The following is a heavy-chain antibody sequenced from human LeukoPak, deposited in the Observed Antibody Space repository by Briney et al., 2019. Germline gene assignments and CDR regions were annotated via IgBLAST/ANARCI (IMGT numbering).Heavy chain of an antibody. CDR1: GGSMRSSGYY. V-gene: IGHV4-39*01. CDR2: ISYSGST. D-gene: IGHD2-2*02. J-gene: IGHJ4*02. CDR3: YTTSGGRPH. Sequence: SETLSLTCTVSGGSMRSSGYYWGWIRQPPGMGLEWIGSISYSGSTNFNPSLKGRVTILEDTSKNQFSLKLSSVTAADTAVYYCYTTSGGRPHWGQGTLVTVSS.